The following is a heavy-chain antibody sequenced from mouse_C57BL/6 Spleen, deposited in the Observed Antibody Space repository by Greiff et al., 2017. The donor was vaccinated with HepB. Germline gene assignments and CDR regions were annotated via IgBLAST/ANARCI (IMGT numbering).Heavy chain of an antibody. CDR3: ARGDGYYGAMDY. CDR1: EYEFPSHD. CDR2: INSDGGST. D-gene: IGHD2-3*01. J-gene: IGHJ4*01. V-gene: IGHV5-2*01. Sequence: EVMLVESGGGLVQPGESLKLSCESNEYEFPSHDMSWVRKTPEKRLELVAAINSDGGSTYYPDTMERRFIISRDNTKKTLYLQKSSLRSEDTALYYCARGDGYYGAMDYWGQGTSVTVSS.